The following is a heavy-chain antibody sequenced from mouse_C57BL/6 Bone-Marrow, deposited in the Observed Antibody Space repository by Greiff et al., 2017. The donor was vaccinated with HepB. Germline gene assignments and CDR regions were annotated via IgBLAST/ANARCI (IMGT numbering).Heavy chain of an antibody. CDR3: TDYYYGSQAWFAY. J-gene: IGHJ3*01. CDR1: GYTFTDYE. V-gene: IGHV1-15*01. Sequence: LVESGAELVRPGASVTLSCKASGYTFTDYEMHWVKQTPVHGLEWIGAIDPETGGTAYNQKFKGKAILTADKSSSTAYMELRSLTSEDSAVYYCTDYYYGSQAWFAYWGQGTLVTVSA. CDR2: IDPETGGT. D-gene: IGHD1-1*01.